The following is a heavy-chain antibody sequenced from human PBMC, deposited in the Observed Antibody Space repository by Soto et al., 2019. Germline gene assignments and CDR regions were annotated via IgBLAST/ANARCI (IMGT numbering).Heavy chain of an antibody. D-gene: IGHD2-21*01. Sequence: SVTMCLSWTVAGGYISEYDWRWIRQTPGKGLEWIGYIYYSGTTNYNPSLRSRLTLSLDTSKSQFSLNLNSVTAADTAVYYCAGGLSGDKVDQWGQGTLVTVSS. CDR3: AGGLSGDKVDQ. V-gene: IGHV4-59*08. CDR1: GGYISEYD. CDR2: IYYSGTT. J-gene: IGHJ4*02.